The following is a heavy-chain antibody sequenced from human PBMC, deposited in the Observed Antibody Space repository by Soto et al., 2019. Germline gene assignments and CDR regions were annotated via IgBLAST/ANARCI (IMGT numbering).Heavy chain of an antibody. CDR1: GYTLTELS. CDR3: ATVFHDSSGYYFDY. D-gene: IGHD3-22*01. V-gene: IGHV1-24*01. J-gene: IGHJ4*02. Sequence: ASVKVSCKVSGYTLTELSMHWVRQAPGKGLEWMGGFDPEDGETIYAQKFQGRVTMTEDTSTDTAYMELSSLRSEDTAVYYCATVFHDSSGYYFDYWGQGTLVTVSS. CDR2: FDPEDGET.